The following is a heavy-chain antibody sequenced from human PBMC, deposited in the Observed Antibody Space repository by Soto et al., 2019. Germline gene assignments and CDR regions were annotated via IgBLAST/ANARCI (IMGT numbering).Heavy chain of an antibody. V-gene: IGHV3-48*01. Sequence: PGGSLRLSCAASGFTFSSYSMNWVRQAPGKGLEWVSYISSSSSTIYYADSVKGRFTISRDNAKNSLYLQMNSLRAEDTAVYYCARSAQQHKGSSGWPDYWGQGTLVTVSS. CDR1: GFTFSSYS. D-gene: IGHD6-19*01. CDR2: ISSSSSTI. J-gene: IGHJ4*01. CDR3: ARSAQQHKGSSGWPDY.